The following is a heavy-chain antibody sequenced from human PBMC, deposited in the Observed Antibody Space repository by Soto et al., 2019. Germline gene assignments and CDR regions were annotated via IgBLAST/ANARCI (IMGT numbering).Heavy chain of an antibody. CDR1: GAFSSTYY. J-gene: IGHJ5*02. V-gene: IGHV4-59*01. Sequence: QVQLQESGPGLVKPSETLSLTCTVSGAFSSTYYWSWIRQPPGKGLEWIGYMNNIGRTNYNPSLKSRVTISLDTSKNQFSLKLSSVIAADTAVYYCAGSFCRDAVRCNWFDPCGLGTLVTASS. D-gene: IGHD2-8*01. CDR2: MNNIGRT. CDR3: AGSFCRDAVRCNWFDP.